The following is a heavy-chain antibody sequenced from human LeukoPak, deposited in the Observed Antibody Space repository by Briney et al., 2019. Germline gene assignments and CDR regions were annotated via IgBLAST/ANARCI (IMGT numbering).Heavy chain of an antibody. CDR2: IWYDGSNK. Sequence: GSLRLSCAASGFTFSSYGMHWVRQAPGKGLEWVAVIWYDGSNKYYADSVKGRFTISRDNSKNTLYLQMNSLRAEDTAVYYCARDLGYCSGGSCYSDAFDIWGQGTMVTVSS. V-gene: IGHV3-33*01. J-gene: IGHJ3*02. CDR1: GFTFSSYG. D-gene: IGHD2-15*01. CDR3: ARDLGYCSGGSCYSDAFDI.